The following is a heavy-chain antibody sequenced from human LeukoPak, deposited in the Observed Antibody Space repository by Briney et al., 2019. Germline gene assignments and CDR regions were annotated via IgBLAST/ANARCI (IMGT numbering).Heavy chain of an antibody. CDR1: GFTFSSYS. D-gene: IGHD2-15*01. CDR3: ARDERRFGVVVAAMNYYYYMDV. CDR2: ISSSSSYI. J-gene: IGHJ6*03. Sequence: GGSLRLSCAASGFTFSSYSMHWVRQAPGKGLEWVSSISSSSSYIYYADSVKGRFTISRDNAKNSLYLQMNSLRAEDTAVYYCARDERRFGVVVAAMNYYYYMDVWGKGTTVTVSS. V-gene: IGHV3-21*01.